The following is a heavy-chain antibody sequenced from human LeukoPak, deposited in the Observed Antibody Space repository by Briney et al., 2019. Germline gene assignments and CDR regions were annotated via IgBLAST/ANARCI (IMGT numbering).Heavy chain of an antibody. J-gene: IGHJ4*02. Sequence: GGSLRLSCAASGFTFSSYWMSWVRQAPGKGLEWVANIKQDGSEKYYVDSVKGRFTISRDNAKNSLYLQMNSLRAEDTAVYYCAPPSYYYGSGSYPSFDYWGQGTLVTVSS. V-gene: IGHV3-7*03. CDR3: APPSYYYGSGSYPSFDY. CDR1: GFTFSSYW. CDR2: IKQDGSEK. D-gene: IGHD3-10*01.